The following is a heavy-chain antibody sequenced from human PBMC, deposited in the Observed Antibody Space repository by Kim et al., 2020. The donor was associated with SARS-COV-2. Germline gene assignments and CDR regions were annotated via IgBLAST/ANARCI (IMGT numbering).Heavy chain of an antibody. D-gene: IGHD3-9*01. CDR2: ITGSSGTI. CDR3: ATSIDWLAHY. J-gene: IGHJ4*02. CDR1: GITFSKYS. V-gene: IGHV3-48*02. Sequence: GGSLRLSCVASGITFSKYSMNWVHQAPGEGLEWISYITGSSGTIYYADSVKGRFSISRDNAENSVYLQMNSLRDEDTAVYYCATSIDWLAHYWGQGTLVTVSS.